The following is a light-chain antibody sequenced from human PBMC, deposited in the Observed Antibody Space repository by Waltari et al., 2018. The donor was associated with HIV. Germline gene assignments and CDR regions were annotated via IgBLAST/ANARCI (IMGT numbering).Light chain of an antibody. Sequence: QSALTQPASVSGSPGQSITISCTGTSGDVGGSNFVSWYQKHPGKAPKLILYNVNSRPSGVSIRFSVSRSANTASLTISGLQAEDEADYFCSSYTSSGPGYVLFGGGTRLTVL. CDR2: NVN. CDR1: SGDVGGSNF. CDR3: SSYTSSGPGYVL. J-gene: IGLJ2*01. V-gene: IGLV2-14*03.